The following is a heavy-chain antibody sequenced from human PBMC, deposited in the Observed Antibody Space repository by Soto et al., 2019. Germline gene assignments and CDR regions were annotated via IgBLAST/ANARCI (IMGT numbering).Heavy chain of an antibody. Sequence: QVQLVQSGAEVKKPGSSVKVSCKASGGTFSNYAISWVRQAPGQGLEWMGGIIPIFGTANYAQKFQGRVTITADESTSTAYMELSSLRSEDTALYYCARNRGSGYYTDFDIWGQGTMVTVSS. D-gene: IGHD3-3*01. CDR3: ARNRGSGYYTDFDI. CDR2: IIPIFGTA. V-gene: IGHV1-69*01. J-gene: IGHJ3*02. CDR1: GGTFSNYA.